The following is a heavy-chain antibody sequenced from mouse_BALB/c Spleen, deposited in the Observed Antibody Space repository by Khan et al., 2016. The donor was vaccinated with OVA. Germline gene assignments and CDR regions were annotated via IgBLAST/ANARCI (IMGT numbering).Heavy chain of an antibody. Sequence: QVQLKESGPELVRPGVSVKISCKGSGYTFTDYAMYWVKQSHAKSLEWIGLISTYSGNTNYNQKFQGKATMTVDKSSSTAYMELARLTSEDSAIYYCARPAYDGYYDYWGQGTTLTVSS. CDR3: ARPAYDGYYDY. V-gene: IGHV1S137*01. CDR1: GYTFTDYA. CDR2: ISTYSGNT. J-gene: IGHJ2*01. D-gene: IGHD2-3*01.